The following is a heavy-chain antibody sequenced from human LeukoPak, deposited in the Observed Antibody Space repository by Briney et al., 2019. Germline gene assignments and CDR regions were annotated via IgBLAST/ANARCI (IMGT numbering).Heavy chain of an antibody. V-gene: IGHV4-59*01. D-gene: IGHD1-26*01. Sequence: SETLSLACTVSGGSISSYYWSWIRQPPGKGLEWIGYIYYSGSTNYNPSLKSRVTISVDTSKNQFSLKLSSVTAADTAVYYCARGPVGGGSYEEDAFDIWGQGTMVTVSS. CDR1: GGSISSYY. CDR2: IYYSGST. CDR3: ARGPVGGGSYEEDAFDI. J-gene: IGHJ3*02.